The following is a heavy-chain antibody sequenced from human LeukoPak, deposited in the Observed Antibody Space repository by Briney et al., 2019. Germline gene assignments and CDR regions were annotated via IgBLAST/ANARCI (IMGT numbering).Heavy chain of an antibody. CDR2: ISAYNGNT. CDR1: GYTFTSYG. V-gene: IGHV1-18*04. D-gene: IGHD3-9*01. J-gene: IGHJ6*04. Sequence: ASVKVSCKASGYTFTSYGISWVRQAPGQGLEWMGWISAYNGNTNYAQKLQGRVTMTTDTSTSTAHMELRSLRSDDTAVYYCARLTYYDILTGPSGYYYYGMDVWGKGTTVTVSS. CDR3: ARLTYYDILTGPSGYYYYGMDV.